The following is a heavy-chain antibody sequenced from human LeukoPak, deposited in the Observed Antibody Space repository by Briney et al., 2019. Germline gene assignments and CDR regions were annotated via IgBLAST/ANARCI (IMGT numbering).Heavy chain of an antibody. J-gene: IGHJ4*02. V-gene: IGHV4-34*01. CDR1: GGSFSGYY. CDR2: INHSGST. Sequence: SETLSLTCAVYGGSFSGYYWSWIRQPPGKGLEWIGEINHSGSTNYNPSLKSRVTISVDTSKNQFSLKLNSETAADTAVYYCARRWLHRKGFDYWGQGTLVTVSS. CDR3: ARRWLHRKGFDY. D-gene: IGHD5-24*01.